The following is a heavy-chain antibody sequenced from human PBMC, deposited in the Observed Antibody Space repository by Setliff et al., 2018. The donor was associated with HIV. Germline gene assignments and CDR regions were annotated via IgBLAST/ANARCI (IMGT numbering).Heavy chain of an antibody. CDR2: INAGNGST. Sequence: ASVKVSCKASGYTFTNYAIQWVRQAPGQGLEWMGWINAGNGSTKYSQKFQGRVTITRDTFASTAYMELSSLRSEDTAVYYCARPDSRWYARGRDPLYGMDVWGQGNTVTVSS. J-gene: IGHJ6*02. V-gene: IGHV1-3*01. CDR1: GYTFTNYA. CDR3: ARPDSRWYARGRDPLYGMDV. D-gene: IGHD6-13*01.